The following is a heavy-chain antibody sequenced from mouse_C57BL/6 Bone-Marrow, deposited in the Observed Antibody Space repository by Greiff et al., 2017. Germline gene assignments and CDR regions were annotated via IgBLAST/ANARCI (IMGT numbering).Heavy chain of an antibody. CDR1: GYAFTNYL. CDR2: INPGSGGT. V-gene: IGHV1-54*01. D-gene: IGHD2-3*01. Sequence: VQLQQSGAELVRPGTSVKVSCKASGYAFTNYLIEWVKQRPGQGLEWIGVINPGSGGTNYNEKFKGKATLTADKSSSTAYMQLSSLTSEDSAVYFCARNDCLAYWGQGTTLTVSS. J-gene: IGHJ2*01. CDR3: ARNDCLAY.